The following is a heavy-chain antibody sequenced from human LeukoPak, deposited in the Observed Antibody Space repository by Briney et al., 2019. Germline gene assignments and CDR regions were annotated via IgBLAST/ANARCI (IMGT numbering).Heavy chain of an antibody. D-gene: IGHD2-2*01. V-gene: IGHV3-23*01. CDR3: AKVKEGPMYQPVYFFYMDV. CDR2: ISGSAGDT. CDR1: GFTFSTYA. Sequence: GGSLRLSCAASGFTFSTYAMTWVRLAPGKGLQWVSGISGSAGDTYHADSVKGRFTIARDNSKSTLYLQMNSLRAEDTAVYYCAKVKEGPMYQPVYFFYMDVWGKGTTVTVSS. J-gene: IGHJ6*03.